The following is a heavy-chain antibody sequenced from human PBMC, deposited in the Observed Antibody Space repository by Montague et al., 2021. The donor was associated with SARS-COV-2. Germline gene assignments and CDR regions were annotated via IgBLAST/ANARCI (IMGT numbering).Heavy chain of an antibody. V-gene: IGHV3-21*01. J-gene: IGHJ3*02. D-gene: IGHD3-22*01. CDR2: ITASSIYI. Sequence: SLRLSCAASGFTFSTYTMNWVRQAPGQGLEWVSSITASSIYIYYADSVKGRFTISRDNAKNSLYLQMNSLRAEDTAVYYCTRDAFTMIIDAFNIWGQGTTVTVSS. CDR1: GFTFSTYT. CDR3: TRDAFTMIIDAFNI.